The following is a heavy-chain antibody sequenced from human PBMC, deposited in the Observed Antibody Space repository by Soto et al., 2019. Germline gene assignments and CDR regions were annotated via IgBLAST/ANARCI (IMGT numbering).Heavy chain of an antibody. J-gene: IGHJ6*03. CDR2: ICAYNGNT. CDR1: GYTFTSYG. CDR3: ARKPSDYVGPYYYCYMDV. D-gene: IGHD4-17*01. V-gene: IGHV1-18*01. Sequence: QVQLVQSGAEGKKPGASVKVSCKASGYTFTSYGISCVRQAPGQGLEWMGWICAYNGNTNYAQKLQGRVTMTTDTSTSTAYIERRSLRSDDTAVYYCARKPSDYVGPYYYCYMDVWGKGTTVTVSS.